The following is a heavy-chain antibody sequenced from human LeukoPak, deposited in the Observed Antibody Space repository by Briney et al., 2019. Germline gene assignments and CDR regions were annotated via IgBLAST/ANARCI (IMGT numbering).Heavy chain of an antibody. Sequence: GASVKVSCKTSGYTFTSYDINWVRQATGQGLEWMGWMNPNSGNTGYAQKFQGRVTMTRNTSISTAYMELSSLRSEDTAVYYCARGTLMEYCSGGSCYESYYYYGMDVWGQGTTVTVSS. D-gene: IGHD2-15*01. J-gene: IGHJ6*02. V-gene: IGHV1-8*01. CDR1: GYTFTSYD. CDR3: ARGTLMEYCSGGSCYESYYYYGMDV. CDR2: MNPNSGNT.